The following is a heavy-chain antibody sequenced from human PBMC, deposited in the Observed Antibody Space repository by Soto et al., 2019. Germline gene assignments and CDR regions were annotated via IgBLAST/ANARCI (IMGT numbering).Heavy chain of an antibody. J-gene: IGHJ4*02. CDR2: INAGNGNT. Sequence: ASVKVSCKASGYTFTSYAMHWVRQAPGQRLEWMGWINAGNGNTKYSQKFQGRVTITRDTSASTAYMELSSLRSEDTAVYYCARDPSGSFLRYYFDYWGQGTLVTVSS. V-gene: IGHV1-3*01. CDR1: GYTFTSYA. D-gene: IGHD1-26*01. CDR3: ARDPSGSFLRYYFDY.